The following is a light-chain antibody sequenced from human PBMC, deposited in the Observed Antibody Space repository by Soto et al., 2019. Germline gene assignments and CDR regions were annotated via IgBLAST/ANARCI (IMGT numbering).Light chain of an antibody. Sequence: EIVMTQSPASLSVSPGERATLSCRASQNVSANLAWYQQIPGQAPRLLIYGTTTRATGIPARFSGRGSGTEFTLTISSLQSEDFAVYYCQQYNNWPRTFGQGTKVDSK. CDR2: GTT. CDR3: QQYNNWPRT. CDR1: QNVSAN. J-gene: IGKJ1*01. V-gene: IGKV3-15*01.